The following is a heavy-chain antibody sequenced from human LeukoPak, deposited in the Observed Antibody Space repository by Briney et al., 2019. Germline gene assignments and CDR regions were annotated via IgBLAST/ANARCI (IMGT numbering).Heavy chain of an antibody. Sequence: GGSLRLSCAASGFTFSSYAMSWVRQAPGKGLEWVSGISGSGGITYYADSVEGRFTISRDNSKNTVYLQVNNLRTEDTAIYYCVPRHCTSTTCYLGLDYWGQGTLVTVSS. J-gene: IGHJ4*02. CDR3: VPRHCTSTTCYLGLDY. CDR1: GFTFSSYA. CDR2: ISGSGGIT. D-gene: IGHD2-2*01. V-gene: IGHV3-23*01.